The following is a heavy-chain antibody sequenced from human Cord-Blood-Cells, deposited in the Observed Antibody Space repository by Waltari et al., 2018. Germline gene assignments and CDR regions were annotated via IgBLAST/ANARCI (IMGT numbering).Heavy chain of an antibody. V-gene: IGHV1-69*01. CDR3: AREGGGIAADAVDI. CDR2: IIPFIVKA. CDR1: GGTFSSYA. Sequence: QVQLVQSGAEVKKPGSSVKVSCKASGGTFSSYAISWVRQAPGQGLEWMGGIIPFIVKANYAQKCQGRVTMNADESTSTASMELSILRAEDTAVYYWAREGGGIAADAVDIWGQGTMVTVSS. J-gene: IGHJ3*02. D-gene: IGHD6-13*01.